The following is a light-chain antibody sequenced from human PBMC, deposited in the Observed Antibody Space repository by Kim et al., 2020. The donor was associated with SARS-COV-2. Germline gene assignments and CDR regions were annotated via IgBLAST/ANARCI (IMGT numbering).Light chain of an antibody. V-gene: IGLV3-21*04. CDR3: QVWDSSSDHVV. J-gene: IGLJ2*01. CDR1: NIGSKN. Sequence: APGKTARITCGGNNIGSKNVHWYQQKPGQAPVLVIYYVSDRPSGIPERFSGSNSGNTATLTISRVEAGDEADYYCQVWDSSSDHVVFGGGTQLTVL. CDR2: YVS.